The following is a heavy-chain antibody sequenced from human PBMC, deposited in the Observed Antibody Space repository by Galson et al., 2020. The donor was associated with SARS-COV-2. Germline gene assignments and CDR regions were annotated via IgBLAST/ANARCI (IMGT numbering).Heavy chain of an antibody. CDR3: ARDRDDYGDYVYFDY. Sequence: SCAASGFTFSSYAMHWVRQAPGKGLEWVAVISYDGSNKYYADSVKGRFTISRDNSKNTLYLQMNSLRAEDTAVYYCARDRDDYGDYVYFDYWGQGTLVTVSS. V-gene: IGHV3-30*04. CDR2: ISYDGSNK. J-gene: IGHJ4*02. D-gene: IGHD4-17*01. CDR1: GFTFSSYA.